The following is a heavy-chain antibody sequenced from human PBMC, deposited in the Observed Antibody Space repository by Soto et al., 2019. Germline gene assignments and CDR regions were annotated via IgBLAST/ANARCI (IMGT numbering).Heavy chain of an antibody. CDR2: IYYSGST. CDR1: GGSISSYY. V-gene: IGHV4-59*08. CDR3: ARHYDILTGYYWAWFDP. Sequence: KSSETLSLTCTVSGGSISSYYWSWIRQSPGKGLEWIGYIYYSGSTNYNPSFKSRVTISLDTSKNQFSLKLSSVTAADTAVYYCARHYDILTGYYWAWFDPWGQGTLVTVSS. J-gene: IGHJ5*02. D-gene: IGHD3-9*01.